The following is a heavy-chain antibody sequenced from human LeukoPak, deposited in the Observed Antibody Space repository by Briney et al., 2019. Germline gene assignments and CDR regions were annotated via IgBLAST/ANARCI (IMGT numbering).Heavy chain of an antibody. D-gene: IGHD1-26*01. CDR1: GFPFNDYV. J-gene: IGHJ4*02. V-gene: IGHV3-30*03. Sequence: VGSLRLSCTVSGFPFNDYVVHWVRQAPGKGLEWVAVSSTDESMKIYPESVRGRFTISRDISKNTVYLQMNSLRVEDTAVYYCARDPVLGAPDYLDYWGRGTLVTVSS. CDR2: SSTDESMK. CDR3: ARDPVLGAPDYLDY.